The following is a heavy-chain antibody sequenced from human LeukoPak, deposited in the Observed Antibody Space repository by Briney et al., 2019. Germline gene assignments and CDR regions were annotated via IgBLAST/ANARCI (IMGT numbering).Heavy chain of an antibody. D-gene: IGHD3-10*01. V-gene: IGHV4-59*01. CDR1: GGSISGYY. CDR3: ASSKLLWFGDPGY. Sequence: SETLSLTCTVSGGSISGYYWSWIRQPPGKGLEWIGYIYYSGSTNYNPSLKSRVTISVDTSKNQFSLKLSSVTAADTAVYYCASSKLLWFGDPGYWGQGTLVTVSS. CDR2: IYYSGST. J-gene: IGHJ4*02.